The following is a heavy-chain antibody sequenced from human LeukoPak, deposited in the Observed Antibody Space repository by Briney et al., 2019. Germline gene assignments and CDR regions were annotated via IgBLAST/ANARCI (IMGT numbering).Heavy chain of an antibody. V-gene: IGHV4-61*08. CDR2: MYYTGNT. CDR1: GGSVSSGAYY. D-gene: IGHD3-10*01. J-gene: IGHJ4*02. CDR3: ARGTNYYGSGDY. Sequence: PSETLSLTCTVSGGSVSSGAYYWSWIRQPPGKGLEWIGHMYYTGNTHYAPSLRSRVTMSIDTSKNQFSLKLTSVTAADTAVYYCARGTNYYGSGDYWGQGALVTVSS.